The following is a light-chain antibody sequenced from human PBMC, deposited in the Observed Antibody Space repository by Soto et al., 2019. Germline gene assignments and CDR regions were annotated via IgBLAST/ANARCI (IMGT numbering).Light chain of an antibody. J-gene: IGKJ4*01. CDR1: QNSKSF. Sequence: DIQMTQSPSSLSASVGERVTITCRASQNSKSFLNWYQQKPGKAPKLLIYATSSVQSGVPARFSGGRSATDFSLSITSLQPEDFATYYCQQNYVAPVTFGGGTKVE. CDR2: ATS. V-gene: IGKV1-39*01. CDR3: QQNYVAPVT.